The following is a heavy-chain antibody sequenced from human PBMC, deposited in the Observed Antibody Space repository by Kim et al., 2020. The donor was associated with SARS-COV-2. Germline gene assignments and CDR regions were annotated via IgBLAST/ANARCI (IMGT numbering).Heavy chain of an antibody. J-gene: IGHJ4*02. V-gene: IGHV4-59*01. CDR2: IYYSGST. Sequence: SETLSPTCNVSGGSMSDYYWGWIREPPGKGLEWIGYIYYSGSTNYNPSLMSRVTISIDMSKNQFSLKLSSVTAADTAVYYCARAPLVPRYFDSWGQGTLVSVSS. D-gene: IGHD3-3*02. CDR3: ARAPLVPRYFDS. CDR1: GGSMSDYY.